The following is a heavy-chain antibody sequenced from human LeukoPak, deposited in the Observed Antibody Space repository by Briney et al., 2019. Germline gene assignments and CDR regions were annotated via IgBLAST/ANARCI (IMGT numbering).Heavy chain of an antibody. CDR3: ARDYYGSGSHKKTYYMDV. CDR2: IIPIFGTA. V-gene: IGHV1-69*13. CDR1: GGTFSSYA. D-gene: IGHD3-10*01. J-gene: IGHJ6*03. Sequence: SVKVSCKASGGTFSSYAISWVRQAPGQGLEWMGGIIPIFGTANYAQKFQGRVTITADESTSTAYMELRSLRSDDTAVYYCARDYYGSGSHKKTYYMDVWGKGTTVTISS.